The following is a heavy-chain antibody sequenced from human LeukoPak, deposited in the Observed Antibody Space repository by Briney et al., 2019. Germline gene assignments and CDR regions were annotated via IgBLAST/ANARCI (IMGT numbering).Heavy chain of an antibody. J-gene: IGHJ3*02. V-gene: IGHV3-30*04. D-gene: IGHD6-19*01. CDR3: ARDAVSSGWTIDI. Sequence: PGGSLRLSCAASGFTFSSYAMHWVRQAPGKGLEWVAVISYDGSSKYYADSVKGRFTISRDKSKNTLYLQMNSLRAEDTAVYYCARDAVSSGWTIDIWGQGTMVTVSS. CDR2: ISYDGSSK. CDR1: GFTFSSYA.